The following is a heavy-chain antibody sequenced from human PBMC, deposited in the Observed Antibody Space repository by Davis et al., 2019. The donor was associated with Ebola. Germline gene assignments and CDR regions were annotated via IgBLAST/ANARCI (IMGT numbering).Heavy chain of an antibody. CDR3: ARGLRVSGSSPGRY. D-gene: IGHD1-26*01. CDR2: MNPNSGNT. J-gene: IGHJ4*02. Sequence: ASVKVSCKASGYTFTSYDINWVRQATGQGLEWMGWMNPNSGNTGYAQKFQGRVTMTRNTSISTAYMELSSLRSEDTAVYYCARGLRVSGSSPGRYWGQGTLVTVSS. CDR1: GYTFTSYD. V-gene: IGHV1-8*01.